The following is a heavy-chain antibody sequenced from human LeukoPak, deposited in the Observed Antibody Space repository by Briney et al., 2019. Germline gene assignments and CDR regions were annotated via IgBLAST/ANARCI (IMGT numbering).Heavy chain of an antibody. D-gene: IGHD5-12*01. V-gene: IGHV4-4*07. Sequence: SETLSLICTVSGDSINSYYWSWFRLPAGKGLEWIGRVYTTERARYNPSLKSRVALSFDTSKNQLSLNLTSATAADTAVYYCARQSKRGYDYDYWGQGTLVTVSS. J-gene: IGHJ4*02. CDR2: VYTTERA. CDR1: GDSINSYY. CDR3: ARQSKRGYDYDY.